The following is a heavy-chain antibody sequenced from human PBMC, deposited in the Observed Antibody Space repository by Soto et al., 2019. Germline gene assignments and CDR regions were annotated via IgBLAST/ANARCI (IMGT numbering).Heavy chain of an antibody. CDR2: ITSSSTYI. CDR3: ARALYSMVRGVTGFDY. V-gene: IGHV3-21*01. D-gene: IGHD3-10*01. Sequence: PGGSLRLSCAASGFTFSSYSMDWVRQAPGKGLEWVSSITSSSTYIYYADSMKGRFTISRDNAKNSLYLQMNSLRAEDTAVYYCARALYSMVRGVTGFDYWGQGTLVTVSS. CDR1: GFTFSSYS. J-gene: IGHJ4*02.